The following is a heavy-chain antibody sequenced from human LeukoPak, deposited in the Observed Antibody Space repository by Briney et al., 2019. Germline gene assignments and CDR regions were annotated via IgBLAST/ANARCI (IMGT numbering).Heavy chain of an antibody. J-gene: IGHJ4*02. CDR3: ARVGLRVGYCSSTSCRAFDY. V-gene: IGHV4-34*01. D-gene: IGHD2-2*01. Sequence: SETLSLTCAVYGGSFSGYYWSWIRQPPGKGLEWIGEINHSGSTNYNPSLKSRVTISVDASKNQFSLKLSSVTAADTAVYYCARVGLRVGYCSSTSCRAFDYWGQGTLVTVSS. CDR1: GGSFSGYY. CDR2: INHSGST.